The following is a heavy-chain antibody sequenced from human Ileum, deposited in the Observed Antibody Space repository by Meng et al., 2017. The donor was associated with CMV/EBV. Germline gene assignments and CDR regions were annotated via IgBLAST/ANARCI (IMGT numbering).Heavy chain of an antibody. CDR1: GFTFSRDW. CDR2: IKQDGSDK. J-gene: IGHJ1*01. Sequence: GGSLRLSCAASGFTFSRDWMAWVRQPPGKGLEWVASIKQDGSDKRYADSVEGRFTVSRDNAWSSLYLQMDSLRVEDTAMYFCARDGPGLIKYEWWGQGTLVTVSS. V-gene: IGHV3-7*03. D-gene: IGHD3-3*01. CDR3: ARDGPGLIKYEW.